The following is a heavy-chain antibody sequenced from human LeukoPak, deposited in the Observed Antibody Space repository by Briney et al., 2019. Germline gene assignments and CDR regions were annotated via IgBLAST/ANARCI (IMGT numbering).Heavy chain of an antibody. Sequence: SETLSLTCTVSGGSISSSSYYWGWIRQPPGKGLEWIGSIYYSGSTYYNPSLKSRVTISVDTSKNQFSLKLSSVTAADTAVYYCARQGTVTTYYYYYGMDVWGQGTTVTVSS. J-gene: IGHJ6*02. V-gene: IGHV4-39*01. CDR3: ARQGTVTTYYYYYGMDV. CDR1: GGSISSSSYY. CDR2: IYYSGST. D-gene: IGHD4-17*01.